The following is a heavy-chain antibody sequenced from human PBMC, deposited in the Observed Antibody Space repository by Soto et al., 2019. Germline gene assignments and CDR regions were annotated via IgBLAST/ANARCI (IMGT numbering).Heavy chain of an antibody. Sequence: PGGSLRLSCAASGFNFSDYYMSWIRQAPGKGLEWVSYINSRGRTINYADSVKGRFTISRDNAKNSLYLQMNGLRVEDTAVFYCARTSRSSTGFDIWGQGTMVTVSS. D-gene: IGHD6-6*01. CDR1: GFNFSDYY. CDR3: ARTSRSSTGFDI. V-gene: IGHV3-11*01. J-gene: IGHJ3*02. CDR2: INSRGRTI.